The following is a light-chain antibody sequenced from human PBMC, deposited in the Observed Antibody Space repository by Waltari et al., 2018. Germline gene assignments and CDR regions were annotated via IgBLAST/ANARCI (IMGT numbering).Light chain of an antibody. CDR1: HSISKY. J-gene: IGKJ1*01. CDR3: QHYESLPVT. Sequence: IVLTQSPATLFLSPEERAIPSCSASHSISKYLAWYQQKPGQAPRLLIYHASSRAAGIPDRFSGSGSGTDFSLSISRLGPEDFAVYYCQHYESLPVTFGQGTKVEIK. CDR2: HAS. V-gene: IGKV3-20*01.